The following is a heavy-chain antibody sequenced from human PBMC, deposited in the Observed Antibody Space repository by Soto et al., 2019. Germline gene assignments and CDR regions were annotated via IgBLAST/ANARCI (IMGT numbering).Heavy chain of an antibody. D-gene: IGHD3-10*01. CDR2: INHSGST. CDR1: GGSFSGYY. Sequence: SETLSLTCAVYGGSFSGYYWSWIRQPPGKGLEWIGEINHSGSTNYNPSLKSRVTISVDTSKNQFSLKLSSVTAADTAVYYCARHPPPYLLSPGSGSYYKPFDPWGQGTLVTVSS. V-gene: IGHV4-34*01. CDR3: ARHPPPYLLSPGSGSYYKPFDP. J-gene: IGHJ5*02.